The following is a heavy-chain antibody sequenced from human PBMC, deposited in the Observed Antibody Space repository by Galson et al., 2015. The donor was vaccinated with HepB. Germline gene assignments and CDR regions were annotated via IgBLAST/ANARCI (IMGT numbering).Heavy chain of an antibody. V-gene: IGHV3-15*01. CDR1: GFTFSNVW. J-gene: IGHJ4*02. CDR3: TTAYLYYCGSDCY. CDR2: IRSKTAGGTI. D-gene: IGHD2-21*02. Sequence: SLRLSCAASGFTFSNVWMSWVRQVPGKGLEWVGRIRSKTAGGTIDYAAPMKGRFTISRDDSKNTLYLQMNSLKTEDTAIYYCTTAYLYYCGSDCYWGQGTLVTVSS.